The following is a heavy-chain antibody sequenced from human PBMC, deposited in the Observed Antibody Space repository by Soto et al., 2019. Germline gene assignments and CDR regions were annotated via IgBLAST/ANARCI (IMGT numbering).Heavy chain of an antibody. D-gene: IGHD6-13*01. Sequence: ESGGGLVQPGRSLRLSCAASGFTFDDYAMHWVRQAPGKGLEWVSGISWNSGSIGYADSVKGRFTISRDNAKNSLYLQMNSLRAEDTALYYCAKDSGGVAAAGTSDYWGQGTLVTVSS. CDR2: ISWNSGSI. CDR1: GFTFDDYA. J-gene: IGHJ4*02. V-gene: IGHV3-9*01. CDR3: AKDSGGVAAAGTSDY.